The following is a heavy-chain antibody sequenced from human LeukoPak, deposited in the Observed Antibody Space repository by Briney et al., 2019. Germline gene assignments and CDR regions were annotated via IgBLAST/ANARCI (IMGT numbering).Heavy chain of an antibody. CDR1: GFTFSSYA. Sequence: GGSLRLSCAASGFTFSSYAMSWVRQAPGKGLEWVSAISGSGGSTYYADSVKGRFTISRDNSKNTLYLQMNSLGAEDTAVYYCAKKPGSSGYRDDYWGQGTLVTVSS. V-gene: IGHV3-23*01. CDR2: ISGSGGST. J-gene: IGHJ4*02. CDR3: AKKPGSSGYRDDY. D-gene: IGHD3-22*01.